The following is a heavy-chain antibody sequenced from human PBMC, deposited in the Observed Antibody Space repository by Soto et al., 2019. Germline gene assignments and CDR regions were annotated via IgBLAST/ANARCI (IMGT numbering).Heavy chain of an antibody. J-gene: IGHJ6*02. CDR2: IYYSGST. CDR3: ARDGFGEPYYYGMDV. CDR1: GGSISSYY. V-gene: IGHV4-59*01. D-gene: IGHD3-10*01. Sequence: PSETLSLTCTVSGGSISSYYWSWIRQPPGKGLEWIGYIYYSGSTNYNPSLKSRVTISVDTSKNQFSLKLSSVTAADTAVYYCARDGFGEPYYYGMDVWGQGTTVTVSS.